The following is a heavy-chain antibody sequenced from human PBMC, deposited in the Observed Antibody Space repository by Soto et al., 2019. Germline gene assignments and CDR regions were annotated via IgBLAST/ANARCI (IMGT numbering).Heavy chain of an antibody. Sequence: PSETLSLTCTVSGGSISSYYWSWIRQPPGKGLEWIGYIYYSGSTNYNPSLKSRVTISVDTSKNQFSLKLSSVTAADTAVYYCARRVATIEGGYFDYWGQGTLVTSPQ. V-gene: IGHV4-59*08. CDR3: ARRVATIEGGYFDY. D-gene: IGHD5-12*01. CDR1: GGSISSYY. J-gene: IGHJ4*02. CDR2: IYYSGST.